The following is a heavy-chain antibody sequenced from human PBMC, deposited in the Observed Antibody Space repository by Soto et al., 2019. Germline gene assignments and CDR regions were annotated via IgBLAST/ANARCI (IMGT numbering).Heavy chain of an antibody. Sequence: EIQLLESGGALVQPGGSLRLSCAASGLTFGSYAMSWFRQAPGKGREGVSAISNSGGTTYYADSVRGRFTISRDNSKNTLYLQMNSLRADDTAVYYCAKDSPSHVGGWELPFDYWGQGTLVTVSS. D-gene: IGHD2-21*01. J-gene: IGHJ4*02. CDR1: GLTFGSYA. CDR3: AKDSPSHVGGWELPFDY. V-gene: IGHV3-23*01. CDR2: ISNSGGTT.